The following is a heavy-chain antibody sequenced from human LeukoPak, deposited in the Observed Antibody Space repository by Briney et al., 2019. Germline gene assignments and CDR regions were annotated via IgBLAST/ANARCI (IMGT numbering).Heavy chain of an antibody. J-gene: IGHJ4*02. CDR3: ASTRRAAVAGRFDS. Sequence: PSETLSLTCTVSGASMNSNYWSWIRQPPGRGLEWIGYIYYSGNTTSSPPLGSRVTMSLDASKNQFSLKVNSVTAADTAIYYCASTRRAAVAGRFDSWGQGTLVTVSS. D-gene: IGHD6-19*01. V-gene: IGHV4-59*08. CDR1: GASMNSNY. CDR2: IYYSGNT.